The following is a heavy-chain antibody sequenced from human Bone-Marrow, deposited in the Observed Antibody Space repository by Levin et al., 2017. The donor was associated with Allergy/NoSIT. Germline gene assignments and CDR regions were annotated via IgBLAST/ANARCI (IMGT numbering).Heavy chain of an antibody. V-gene: IGHV4-34*01. CDR2: INHSGST. J-gene: IGHJ6*02. D-gene: IGHD1-26*01. CDR1: GGSFSGYY. Sequence: PSETLSLTCAVYGGSFSGYYWSWIRQPPGKGLEWIGEINHSGSTNYNPSLKSRVTISVDTSKNQFSLKLSSVTAADTAVYYCARGVVGATPPYGMDVWGQGTTVTVSS. CDR3: ARGVVGATPPYGMDV.